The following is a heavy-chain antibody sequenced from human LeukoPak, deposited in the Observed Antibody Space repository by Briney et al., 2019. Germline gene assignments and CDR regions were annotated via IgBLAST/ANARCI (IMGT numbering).Heavy chain of an antibody. CDR3: ARGLYSSGWYGDGAFDI. Sequence: GASVKVSCKASGYTFTSYDINWVRQATGQGLEWMGWMNPNSGNTGYAQKFQGRVTMTRNTSTSTAYMELSSLRSEDTAVYYCARGLYSSGWYGDGAFDIWGQGTMVTVSS. J-gene: IGHJ3*02. D-gene: IGHD6-19*01. V-gene: IGHV1-8*01. CDR2: MNPNSGNT. CDR1: GYTFTSYD.